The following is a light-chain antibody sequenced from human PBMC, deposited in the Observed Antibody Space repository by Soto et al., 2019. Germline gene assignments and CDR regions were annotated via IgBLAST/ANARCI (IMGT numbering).Light chain of an antibody. CDR1: SSDVGGYNY. V-gene: IGLV2-14*01. Sequence: QSALTQPASVSGSPGQSITISCTGTSSDVGGYNYVSWYQQHPGKAPKLMIYEVSNRPSGVSNRFSGSKSGNTASLTISGLQAEDEADYYCSSXTSSSAVVFGGGTKLTVL. J-gene: IGLJ2*01. CDR3: SSXTSSSAVV. CDR2: EVS.